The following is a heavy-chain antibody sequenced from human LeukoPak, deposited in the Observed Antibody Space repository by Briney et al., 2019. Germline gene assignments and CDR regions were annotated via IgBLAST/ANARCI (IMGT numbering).Heavy chain of an antibody. D-gene: IGHD6-19*01. CDR2: IYYSGST. CDR3: ARFTPGIAVAGTRVFDY. Sequence: SETLSRTCTVSGGSISSSSYYWGWIRQPPGKGLKWIGYIYYSGSTNYNPSLKSRVTISVDTSKNQFSLKLSSVTAADKAVYYCARFTPGIAVAGTRVFDYWGQGTLVTVSS. J-gene: IGHJ4*02. V-gene: IGHV4-61*05. CDR1: GGSISSSSYY.